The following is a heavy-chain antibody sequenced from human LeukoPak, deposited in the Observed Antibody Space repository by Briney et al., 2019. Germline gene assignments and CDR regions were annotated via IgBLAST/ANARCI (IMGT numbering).Heavy chain of an antibody. D-gene: IGHD3-22*01. CDR2: VYYSGST. Sequence: SQTLSLTCTVSGGSISSGSYYWSWIRQPAGKGLEWIGYVYYSGSTNYNPSLNSRVTISADTSKNQFSLKLNSVTAADTAVYYCAREGVSYYDRSGYHYWGQGTLVTVSS. J-gene: IGHJ4*02. V-gene: IGHV4-61*10. CDR3: AREGVSYYDRSGYHY. CDR1: GGSISSGSYY.